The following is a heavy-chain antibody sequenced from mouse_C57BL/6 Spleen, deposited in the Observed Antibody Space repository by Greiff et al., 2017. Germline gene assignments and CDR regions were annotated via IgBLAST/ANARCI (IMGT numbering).Heavy chain of an antibody. V-gene: IGHV3-8*01. J-gene: IGHJ4*01. CDR1: GYSITSDY. D-gene: IGHD2-5*01. CDR3: ARFESNLYAMDY. CDR2: ISSSGST. Sequence: EVKVEQSGPGLAKPSHTLSLTCSVTGYSITSDYWHWIRKFPGNNLEYMGYISSSGSTYYNPSLISRNSITRDTSNTQYYLQLNSVTTEDTATYYCARFESNLYAMDYWGQGTSVTVSS.